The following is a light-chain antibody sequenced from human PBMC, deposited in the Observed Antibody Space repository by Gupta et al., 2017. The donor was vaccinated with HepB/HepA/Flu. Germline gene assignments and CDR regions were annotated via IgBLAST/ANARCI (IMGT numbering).Light chain of an antibody. CDR1: SSNIGGGYD. Sequence: QSVLTQPPSVSGAPGQRVAIACTGSSSNIGGGYDVCWYQQLPGTSPKLLIYGNSNRPSGVPDRFSGSKSGTSASLAITGLQAEDEADYYCQSDDSSLSGSVFGGGTKLTVL. CDR2: GNS. CDR3: QSDDSSLSGSV. J-gene: IGLJ3*02. V-gene: IGLV1-40*01.